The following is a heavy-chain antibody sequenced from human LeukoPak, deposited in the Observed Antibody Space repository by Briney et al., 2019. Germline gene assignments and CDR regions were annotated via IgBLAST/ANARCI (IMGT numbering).Heavy chain of an antibody. Sequence: PGGSLRLSCAASGFTFSSYSMNWVCQAPGKGLEWVSYISSSSSTIYYADSVKGRFTISRDNAKNSLYLQMNSLRAEDTAVYYCARDWSDTAVDYWGQGTLVTVSS. CDR3: ARDWSDTAVDY. V-gene: IGHV3-48*01. J-gene: IGHJ4*02. CDR1: GFTFSSYS. D-gene: IGHD5-18*01. CDR2: ISSSSSTI.